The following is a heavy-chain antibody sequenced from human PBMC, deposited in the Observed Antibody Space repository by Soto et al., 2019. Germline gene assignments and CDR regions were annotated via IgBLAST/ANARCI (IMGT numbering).Heavy chain of an antibody. CDR3: AREITMVRGVIIDY. CDR2: IWYDGSNK. Sequence: GGSLRLSCAASGFTFSSYGMHWVRQAPGKGLEWGAVIWYDGSNKYYADSVKGRFTISRDNSKNTLYLQMNSLRAEDTAVYYCAREITMVRGVIIDYWGQGTLVTVSS. V-gene: IGHV3-33*01. CDR1: GFTFSSYG. D-gene: IGHD3-10*01. J-gene: IGHJ4*02.